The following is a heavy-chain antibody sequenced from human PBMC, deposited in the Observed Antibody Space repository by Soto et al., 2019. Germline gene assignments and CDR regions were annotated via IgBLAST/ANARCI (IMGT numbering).Heavy chain of an antibody. D-gene: IGHD3-16*01. CDR3: ARAYEGDYFDY. CDR1: GFTFSSYA. J-gene: IGHJ4*02. CDR2: ISYDGSNK. V-gene: IGHV3-30-3*01. Sequence: QVQLVESGGGVVQPGRSLRLSCAASGFTFSSYAMHWVRQAPGKGLEWVAVISYDGSNKYYADSVKGRFTISRDNSKNTLYLQITSLRAEDTAVYYCARAYEGDYFDYCGQGTLVTVSP.